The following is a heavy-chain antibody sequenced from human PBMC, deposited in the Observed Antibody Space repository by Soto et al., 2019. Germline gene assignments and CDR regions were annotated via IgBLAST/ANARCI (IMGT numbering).Heavy chain of an antibody. CDR1: GYTFTGYY. D-gene: IGHD3-22*01. CDR2: INPNSGGT. J-gene: IGHJ6*02. CDR3: ARGVTMIVGYYYYGMDV. V-gene: IGHV1-2*04. Sequence: ASVRVSCKASGYTFTGYYMHWVRQAPGQGLEWMGWINPNSGGTNYAQKFQGWVTMTRDTSISTAYMELSRLRSDDTAVYYCARGVTMIVGYYYYGMDVWGQGTTVTVSS.